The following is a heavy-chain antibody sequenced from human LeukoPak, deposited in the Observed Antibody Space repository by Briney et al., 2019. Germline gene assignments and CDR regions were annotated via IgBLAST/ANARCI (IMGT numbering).Heavy chain of an antibody. Sequence: GGPLRLSCAASGFTFSSYSMNWVRQAPGKGLEWVSSISSSSSYIYYADSVKGRFTISRDNAKNSLYLQMNSLRAEDTAVYYCARIAVAGPGGYWGRGTLVTVSS. J-gene: IGHJ4*02. CDR2: ISSSSSYI. CDR3: ARIAVAGPGGY. V-gene: IGHV3-21*01. CDR1: GFTFSSYS. D-gene: IGHD6-19*01.